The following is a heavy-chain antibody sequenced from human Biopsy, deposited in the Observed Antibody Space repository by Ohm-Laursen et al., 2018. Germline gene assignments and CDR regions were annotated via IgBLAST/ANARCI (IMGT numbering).Heavy chain of an antibody. Sequence: SVKVSCKAPGGTFSNYGVNWVRQAPGQGLEWLGGNIPILGTGNYAHQFQDRVTVVADTSTSTATMELRSLTTEDTAIYYCARGPHSGSHSCFDYWGRGTLVTVSS. CDR3: ARGPHSGSHSCFDY. J-gene: IGHJ4*02. V-gene: IGHV1-69*06. CDR1: GGTFSNYG. CDR2: NIPILGTG. D-gene: IGHD1-26*01.